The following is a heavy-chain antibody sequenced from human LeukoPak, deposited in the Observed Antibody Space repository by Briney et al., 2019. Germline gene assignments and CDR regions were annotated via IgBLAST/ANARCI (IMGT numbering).Heavy chain of an antibody. CDR1: GGSISSHY. V-gene: IGHV4-59*11. CDR3: ARNPTRRYYDFWSGYFFGDYYMDV. J-gene: IGHJ6*03. Sequence: SETLSLTCTVSGGSISSHYWSWIRQPPGKGLEWIGYIYYSGSTNYNPSLKSRGTISVDTSKTQLSLKLSSVTAADKAVYYCARNPTRRYYDFWSGYFFGDYYMDVWGKGTTVTVSS. CDR2: IYYSGST. D-gene: IGHD3-3*01.